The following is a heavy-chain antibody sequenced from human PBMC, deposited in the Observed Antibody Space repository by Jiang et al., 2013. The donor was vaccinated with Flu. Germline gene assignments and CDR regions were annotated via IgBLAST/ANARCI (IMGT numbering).Heavy chain of an antibody. CDR2: IIPILGIA. D-gene: IGHD3-22*01. CDR1: GGTFSSYA. Sequence: EVKKPGSSVKVSCKASGGTFSSYAISWVRQAPGQGLEWMGRIIPILGIANYAQKFQGRVTITADKSTSTAYMELSSLRSEDTAVYYCDVYYDSSGYYKDYWGQGTLVTVSS. J-gene: IGHJ4*02. V-gene: IGHV1-69*04. CDR3: DVYYDSSGYYKDY.